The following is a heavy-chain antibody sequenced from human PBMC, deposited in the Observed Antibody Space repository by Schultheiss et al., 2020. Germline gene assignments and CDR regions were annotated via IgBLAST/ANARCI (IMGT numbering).Heavy chain of an antibody. CDR3: ARDFWSGMDV. Sequence: GGSLRLSCAASGFTFSSYAMSWVRQAPGKGLEWVSAISGSGGSTYYADSVKGRFTISRDNSKSALYLRLNGLTAEDTAVYFCARDFWSGMDVWGQGTTVTVSS. D-gene: IGHD3-3*01. J-gene: IGHJ6*02. V-gene: IGHV3-23*01. CDR2: ISGSGGST. CDR1: GFTFSSYA.